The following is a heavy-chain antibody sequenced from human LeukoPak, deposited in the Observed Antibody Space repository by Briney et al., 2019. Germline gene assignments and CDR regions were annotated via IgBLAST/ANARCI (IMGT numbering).Heavy chain of an antibody. V-gene: IGHV3-7*01. Sequence: GGSLRLSCAASGFTFSSYWMSWVRQAPGKGLEWVANIKQDGSEKYYVDSVKGRFTISRDNAKNSLYLQMNSLRAEDTAVYYCARDRGGGYDCFDYWGQGTLVTVSS. CDR1: GFTFSSYW. D-gene: IGHD5-12*01. J-gene: IGHJ4*02. CDR3: ARDRGGGYDCFDY. CDR2: IKQDGSEK.